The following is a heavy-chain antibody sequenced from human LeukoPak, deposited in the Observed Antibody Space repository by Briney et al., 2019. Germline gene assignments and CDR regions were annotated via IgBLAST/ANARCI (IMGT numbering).Heavy chain of an antibody. V-gene: IGHV3-7*03. Sequence: GGSLRLSCAAPGFTFSSYWMNWARQAPGKGLEWVASIDHNGNVNYYVDSVKGRFTISRDNAKNSLYLQMSNLRAEDTAVYFCARGGGLDVWGQGATVTVSS. D-gene: IGHD3-16*01. CDR2: IDHNGNVN. CDR3: ARGGGLDV. CDR1: GFTFSSYW. J-gene: IGHJ6*02.